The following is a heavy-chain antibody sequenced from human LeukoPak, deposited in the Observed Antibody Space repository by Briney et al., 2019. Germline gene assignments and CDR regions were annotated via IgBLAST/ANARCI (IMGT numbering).Heavy chain of an antibody. CDR2: ISTYNGDT. V-gene: IGHV1-18*01. J-gene: IGHJ3*02. CDR1: GYTFTTYG. Sequence: ASVKVSCKGSGYTFTTYGISWVRQAPGQGLEWMGWISTYNGDTNYAQKFQGRVTMTADTSTSTTYMELRSLRSDDTAVYYCARGHGAFDIWGQGTMVTVSS. CDR3: ARGHGAFDI.